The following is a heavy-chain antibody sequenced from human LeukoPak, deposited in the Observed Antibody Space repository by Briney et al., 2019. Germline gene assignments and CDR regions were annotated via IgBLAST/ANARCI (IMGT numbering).Heavy chain of an antibody. CDR2: ISSSGSTI. V-gene: IGHV3-48*03. Sequence: GGSLRLSCAASGFTFSSYEMNWVRQAPGKWLEWVSYISSSGSTIYYADSVKGRFTISRDNAKNSLYLQMNSLRAEDTAVYYCARSERYFDWLLSGFDYWGQGTLVTVSS. J-gene: IGHJ4*02. CDR3: ARSERYFDWLLSGFDY. D-gene: IGHD3-9*01. CDR1: GFTFSSYE.